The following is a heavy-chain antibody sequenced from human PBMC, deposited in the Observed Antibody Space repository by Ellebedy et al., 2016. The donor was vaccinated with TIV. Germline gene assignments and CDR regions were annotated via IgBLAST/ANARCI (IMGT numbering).Heavy chain of an antibody. D-gene: IGHD4-17*01. J-gene: IGHJ3*02. V-gene: IGHV4-39*07. CDR3: ATAVDYGDYRDAFDI. CDR2: LYYSGST. Sequence: MPSETLSLTCTVSGGSIDRSTYYWGWIRQPPGKGLEWIGSLYYSGSTFYNPSLRSPVTISVDTSKNQFSLKLSAVTAADTAVFYCATAVDYGDYRDAFDIWGQGTRVTVS. CDR1: GGSIDRSTYY.